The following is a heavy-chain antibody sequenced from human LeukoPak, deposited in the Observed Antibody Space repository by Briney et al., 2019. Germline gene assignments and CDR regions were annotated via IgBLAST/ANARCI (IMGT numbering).Heavy chain of an antibody. CDR1: GGSLSSSLSSSRYY. Sequence: KPSETLSLTCTVSGGSLSSSLSSSRYYWAWVRQPPGKRLEWIASIFYSGSTYYSPSFKSRVTISVDTSTNQFSLRMNSVTAADTAIYYCARNSSLMATFDSWGQGTLVTVSS. CDR3: ARNSSLMATFDS. CDR2: IFYSGST. J-gene: IGHJ4*02. D-gene: IGHD3-10*01. V-gene: IGHV4-39*01.